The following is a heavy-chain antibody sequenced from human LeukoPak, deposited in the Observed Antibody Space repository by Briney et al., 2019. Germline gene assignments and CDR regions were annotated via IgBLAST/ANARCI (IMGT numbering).Heavy chain of an antibody. CDR3: AGRGITIFGVVYSEFWFDP. V-gene: IGHV4-39*01. CDR2: IYYSGST. Sequence: SETLSLTCTVSVGSISSSSYYWGWIRQPPGEGLEWIGSIYYSGSTYYNPSLKSRVTISVDTSKNQFSLKLSSVTAADTAVYYCAGRGITIFGVVYSEFWFDPWGQGTLVTVSS. D-gene: IGHD3-3*01. J-gene: IGHJ5*02. CDR1: VGSISSSSYY.